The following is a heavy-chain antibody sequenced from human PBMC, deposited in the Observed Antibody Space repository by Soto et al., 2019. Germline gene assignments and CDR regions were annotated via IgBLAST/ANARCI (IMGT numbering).Heavy chain of an antibody. V-gene: IGHV3-21*01. J-gene: IGHJ6*02. CDR2: IRGFSPYT. D-gene: IGHD2-15*01. CDR1: GFTFRTYT. CDR3: ARDRGYDAHDYYYNAMDV. Sequence: PGGSLRLSCRSSGFTFRTYTMNWFRQAPGKGLEWVSGIRGFSPYTFYAESVKGRFTISRDNAKNSLYLQMNSLRAEDTAVYYCARDRGYDAHDYYYNAMDVWGQGTTVTVSS.